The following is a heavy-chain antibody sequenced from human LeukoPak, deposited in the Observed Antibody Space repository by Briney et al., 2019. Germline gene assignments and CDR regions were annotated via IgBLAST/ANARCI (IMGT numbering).Heavy chain of an antibody. CDR2: MYHSGST. V-gene: IGHV4-38-2*02. D-gene: IGHD3-10*01. J-gene: IGHJ5*02. CDR3: ARGPRFGELLWHWFDP. CDR1: GYSISSGHY. Sequence: PSETLSLTCTVSGYSISSGHYWGWIRQPPGKGLEWMGSMYHSGSTYYNPPLKSRVTISEDTSKNQFSLKLRFVTAADTAVYYCARGPRFGELLWHWFDPWGQGTLVTVSS.